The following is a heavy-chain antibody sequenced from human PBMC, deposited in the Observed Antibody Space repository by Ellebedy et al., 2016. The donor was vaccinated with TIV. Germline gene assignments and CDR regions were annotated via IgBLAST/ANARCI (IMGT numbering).Heavy chain of an antibody. CDR2: VSAIGGST. CDR1: GFTFSSYA. CDR3: AKQIMVRTVLRLGGVGMDV. Sequence: GESLKISCAAKGFTFSSYAMSWVRQAPGMGLEWVSTVSAIGGSTFYADSVKGRFTVSRDNFKNTVYLQMNSLRAEDTAVYYCAKQIMVRTVLRLGGVGMDVWGQGTTVTVSS. V-gene: IGHV3-23*01. J-gene: IGHJ6*02. D-gene: IGHD3-10*01.